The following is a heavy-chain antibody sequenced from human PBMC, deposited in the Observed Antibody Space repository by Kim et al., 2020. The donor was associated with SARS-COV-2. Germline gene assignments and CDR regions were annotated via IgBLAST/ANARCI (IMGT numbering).Heavy chain of an antibody. CDR1: GGSFSGYY. V-gene: IGHV4-34*01. J-gene: IGHJ6*01. CDR3: ARAGGYGHPKTYYYYYYGMDV. Sequence: SETLSLTCAVYGGSFSGYYWSWIRQPPGKGLEWIGEINHSGSTNYNPSLKSRVTISVDTSKNQFSLKLSSVTAADTAVYYCARAGGYGHPKTYYYYYYGMDVWGQGTTVTVSS. CDR2: INHSGST. D-gene: IGHD5-18*01.